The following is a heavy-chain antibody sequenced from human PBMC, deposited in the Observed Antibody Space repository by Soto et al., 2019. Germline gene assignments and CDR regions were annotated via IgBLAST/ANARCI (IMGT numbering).Heavy chain of an antibody. CDR1: GFTFSSHD. D-gene: IGHD2-2*01. CDR2: IGTASDT. V-gene: IGHV3-13*01. CDR3: ARGTYCSTTRCYGGHFDY. Sequence: EVQLVESGGGLVQPGGSLRLSCAASGFTFSSHDMHWVRQATGKGLEWVSAIGTASDTYYTDSVKGRFTVSRENAKNSLYLQMNSLRAEDTAVYYCARGTYCSTTRCYGGHFDYWGQGALVAVSS. J-gene: IGHJ4*02.